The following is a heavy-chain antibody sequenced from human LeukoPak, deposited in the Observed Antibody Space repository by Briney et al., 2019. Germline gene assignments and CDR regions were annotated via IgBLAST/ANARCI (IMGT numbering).Heavy chain of an antibody. CDR1: GGXFSSYA. D-gene: IGHD6-13*01. CDR2: IIPIFGTA. CDR3: ARVSAGVAAAGTWFDP. V-gene: IGHV1-69*13. J-gene: IGHJ5*02. Sequence: VASVKVSCKASGGXFSSYAISWVRQAPGQGLEWMGGIIPIFGTANYAQKFQGRVTITADESTSTAYMELSSLRSEDTAVYYCARVSAGVAAAGTWFDPWGQGTLVTVSS.